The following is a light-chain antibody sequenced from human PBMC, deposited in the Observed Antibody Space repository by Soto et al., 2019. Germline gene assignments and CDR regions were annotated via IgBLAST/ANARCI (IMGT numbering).Light chain of an antibody. V-gene: IGLV1-44*01. J-gene: IGLJ2*01. CDR3: AAWDDSLNGVV. CDR1: SSNIGSNT. Sequence: QSVLTQPPSASGTPGQRVTISCSGSSSNIGSNTVIWYQQLPGTAPKLLIYSYNQRPSGVPDRFSGSKSGTSASLAISGPQSEDEADYYCAAWDDSLNGVVFGGGTKLTVL. CDR2: SYN.